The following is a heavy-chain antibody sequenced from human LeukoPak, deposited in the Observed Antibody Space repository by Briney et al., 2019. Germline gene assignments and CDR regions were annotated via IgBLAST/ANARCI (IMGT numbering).Heavy chain of an antibody. CDR2: IYYSGRT. J-gene: IGHJ3*02. CDR1: GGSISSYY. CDR3: ARVEILGGWPGAFDI. V-gene: IGHV4-59*01. D-gene: IGHD1-14*01. Sequence: PSETLSLTCTVSGGSISSYYWSWIRQPPGKGLEWIGYIYYSGRTNYNPSLKSRVTISVDTSKNQFSLKLSSVTAADTAVYYCARVEILGGWPGAFDIWGQGTMVTVSS.